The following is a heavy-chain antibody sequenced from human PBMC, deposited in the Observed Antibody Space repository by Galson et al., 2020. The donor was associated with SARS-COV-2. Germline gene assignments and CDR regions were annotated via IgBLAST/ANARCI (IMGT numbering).Heavy chain of an antibody. J-gene: IGHJ4*02. CDR1: GASITSGRYS. CDR3: VTVARPATLVRGFFVGFGS. D-gene: IGHD3-10*01. Sequence: ASEPLSLPCTVSGASITSGRYSWNWIRQSTGKSLEWIGYLSSSVTTKHNPSLKSPLTISVDTSKNRFSLNPNSVPAADSAVYFCVTVARPATLVRGFFVGFGSRGQGNLVTVAS. V-gene: IGHV4-31*01. CDR2: LSSSVTT.